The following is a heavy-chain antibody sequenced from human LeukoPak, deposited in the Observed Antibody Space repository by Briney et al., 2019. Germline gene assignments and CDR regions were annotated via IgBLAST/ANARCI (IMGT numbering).Heavy chain of an antibody. V-gene: IGHV3-74*01. D-gene: IGHD1-26*01. CDR1: GFTFSSYW. CDR2: INSDGSST. J-gene: IGHJ4*02. CDR3: ARATGSYYSLGY. Sequence: GGSLRLSCAASGFTFSSYWMHWVRQAPGKGLVWVSRINSDGSSTSYADSVKGRFTVSRDNAKNTLYLQMNSLRAEDTAVYYCARATGSYYSLGYWGQGTLVTVTS.